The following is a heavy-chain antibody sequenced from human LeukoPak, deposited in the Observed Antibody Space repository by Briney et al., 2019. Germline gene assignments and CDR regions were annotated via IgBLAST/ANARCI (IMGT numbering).Heavy chain of an antibody. CDR1: GFTFSSYW. V-gene: IGHV3-7*01. CDR3: ARDNYGGNSVVFDY. Sequence: GGSLRLSCAASGFTFSSYWMSWVRQAPGKGLEWVANIKQDGSEKYYVDSVKGRFTISRDNAKNSLYLQMNSLRAEDTAVYYCARDNYGGNSVVFDYWGQGSLVTVSS. CDR2: IKQDGSEK. D-gene: IGHD4-23*01. J-gene: IGHJ4*02.